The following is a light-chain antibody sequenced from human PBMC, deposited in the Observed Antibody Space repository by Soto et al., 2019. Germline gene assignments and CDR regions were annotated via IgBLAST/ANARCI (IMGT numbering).Light chain of an antibody. CDR1: SSYFGTYNL. V-gene: IGLV2-23*01. CDR2: EAT. J-gene: IGLJ1*01. Sequence: HSVLTQPASVSGSPGQSITISCTGTSSYFGTYNLVSWYQHHPGKAPKLLIYEATKRPPGVSDRFSGSKSGNTASLTISGLQAEDGADYYCCSYAGSSTFVFEAGTKVTVL. CDR3: CSYAGSSTFV.